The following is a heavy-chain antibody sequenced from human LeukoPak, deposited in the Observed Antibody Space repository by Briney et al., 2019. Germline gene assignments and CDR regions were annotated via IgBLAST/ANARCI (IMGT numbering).Heavy chain of an antibody. V-gene: IGHV3-23*01. Sequence: GVSLRLSCAASGFTFSTYAMNWVRQAPGQGLEWVSGISGSGDNTYYADSVRGRFTISRDKSKSTVYLQMNSLGVEDTAIYYCARGRKLGAPTCFFDYWGQGTLVTVSS. CDR1: GFTFSTYA. D-gene: IGHD1-26*01. CDR2: ISGSGDNT. J-gene: IGHJ4*02. CDR3: ARGRKLGAPTCFFDY.